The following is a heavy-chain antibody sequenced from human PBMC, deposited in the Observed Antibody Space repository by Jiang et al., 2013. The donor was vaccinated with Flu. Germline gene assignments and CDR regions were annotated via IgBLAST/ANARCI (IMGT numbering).Heavy chain of an antibody. V-gene: IGHV4-39*01. J-gene: IGHJ4*02. CDR1: GGSISSSSYY. CDR2: IYYSGST. Sequence: TLSLTCTVSGGSISSSSYYWGWIRQPPGKGLEWIGSIYYSGSTYYNPSLKSRVTISVDTSKNQFSLKLSSVTAADTAVYYCARLPYYYDSSGYYYEVDYWGQGTLVTVSS. D-gene: IGHD3-22*01. CDR3: ARLPYYYDSSGYYYEVDY.